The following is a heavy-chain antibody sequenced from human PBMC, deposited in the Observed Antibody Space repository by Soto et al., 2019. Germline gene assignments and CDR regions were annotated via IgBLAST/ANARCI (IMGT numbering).Heavy chain of an antibody. CDR2: IYHSGST. J-gene: IGHJ5*02. CDR3: ASVGAYGDDQFDT. D-gene: IGHD4-17*01. CDR1: GYSISSGYY. Sequence: KASETLSLTCAVSGYSISSGYYWGWIRQPPGKGLEWIGSIYHSGSTYYNPSLKSRVTISVDTSKNQFSLKLSSVTAPDTSVYYRASVGAYGDDQFDTWGQGTLVTVSS. V-gene: IGHV4-38-2*01.